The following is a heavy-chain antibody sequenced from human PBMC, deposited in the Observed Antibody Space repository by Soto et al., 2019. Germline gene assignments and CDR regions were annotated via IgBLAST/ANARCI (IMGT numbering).Heavy chain of an antibody. V-gene: IGHV4-4*02. J-gene: IGHJ4*02. D-gene: IGHD3-22*01. CDR2: IYHSGST. Sequence: QVQLQESGPGLVKPSGTLSLTCAVSGGSISSSNWWSWVRQSPGKGLEWIGEIYHSGSTNYNPSLKGRVHISGDKSKNQFSLKLSPVAAADTGGYYCAREMGGGYYYDSSGYSAGFDYWGQGTLVTVSS. CDR1: GGSISSSNW. CDR3: AREMGGGYYYDSSGYSAGFDY.